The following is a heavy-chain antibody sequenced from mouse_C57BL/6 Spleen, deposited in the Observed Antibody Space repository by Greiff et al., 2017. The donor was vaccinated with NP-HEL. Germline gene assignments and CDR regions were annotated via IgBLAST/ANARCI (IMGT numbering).Heavy chain of an antibody. CDR2: ISSGGSYT. D-gene: IGHD6-1*01. V-gene: IGHV5-6*01. CDR3: ARDESAYYFDY. J-gene: IGHJ2*01. Sequence: EVMLVESGGDLVKPGGSLKLSCAASGFTFSSYGMSWVRQTPDKRLEWVATISSGGSYTYYPDSVKGRVTISRDNAKNTLNLQMSSLKSEDTAMYYCARDESAYYFDYWGQGTTLTVSS. CDR1: GFTFSSYG.